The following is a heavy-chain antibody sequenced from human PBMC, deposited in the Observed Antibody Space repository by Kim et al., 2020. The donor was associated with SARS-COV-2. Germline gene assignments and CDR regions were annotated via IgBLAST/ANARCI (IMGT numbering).Heavy chain of an antibody. D-gene: IGHD6-19*01. J-gene: IGHJ6*02. Sequence: LKSRVTISVDTSKNQFSLKLSSVTAADTAVYYCARGSAVAGNYYYYGMDVWGQGTTVTVSS. CDR3: ARGSAVAGNYYYYGMDV. V-gene: IGHV4-39*07.